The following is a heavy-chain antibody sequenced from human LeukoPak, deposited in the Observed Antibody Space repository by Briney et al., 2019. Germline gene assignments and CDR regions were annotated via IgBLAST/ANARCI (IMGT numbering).Heavy chain of an antibody. CDR3: ARETSHFDY. CDR2: TYYRSSWYN. J-gene: IGHJ4*02. V-gene: IGHV6-1*01. CDR1: GDRVSSNSVA. Sequence: QTLSLTCVISGDRVSSNSVAWNWIRQSPSGGLEWLGRTYYRSSWYNDYAVSVKSRITIKPDTSKNQFFLQLNSVTPEDTAVYYCARETSHFDYWGQGTLVTVSS.